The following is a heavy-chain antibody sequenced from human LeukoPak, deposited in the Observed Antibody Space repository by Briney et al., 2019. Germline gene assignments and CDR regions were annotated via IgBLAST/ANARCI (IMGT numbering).Heavy chain of an antibody. CDR1: GYSISSGYY. CDR2: IYHSGST. CDR3: ARDRRGFDWFDY. V-gene: IGHV4-38-2*02. D-gene: IGHD3-10*01. Sequence: SETPSLTCTVSGYSISSGYYWGWIRQPPGKGLEWIGSIYHSGSTYYNPSLKSRVTISVDTSKNQFSLKLSSVTAADTAVYYCARDRRGFDWFDYWGQGTLVTVSS. J-gene: IGHJ5*01.